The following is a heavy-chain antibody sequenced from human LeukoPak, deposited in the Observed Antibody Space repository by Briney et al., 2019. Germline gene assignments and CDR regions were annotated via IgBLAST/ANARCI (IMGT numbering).Heavy chain of an antibody. V-gene: IGHV4-34*01. CDR1: GGSFSGYY. D-gene: IGHD5-12*01. Sequence: SETLSLTCAVYGGSFSGYYWSWIRQPPGKGLEWIGEINHSGSTNYNPSLKSRVTISVDTSKNQFSLKLSSVTAADTAVYYCARGGGYVTIDYWGQGTLVTVSS. J-gene: IGHJ4*02. CDR2: INHSGST. CDR3: ARGGGYVTIDY.